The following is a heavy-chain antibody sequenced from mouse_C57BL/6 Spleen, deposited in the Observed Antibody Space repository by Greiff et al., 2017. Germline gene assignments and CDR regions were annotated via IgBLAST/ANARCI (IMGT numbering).Heavy chain of an antibody. D-gene: IGHD1-1*01. J-gene: IGHJ3*01. CDR1: GYAFSSYW. CDR2: IYPGDGDT. V-gene: IGHV1-80*01. Sequence: QVQLQQSGAELVKPGASVKISCKASGYAFSSYWMNWVKQRPGKGLEWIGQIYPGDGDTNYNGKFKGKATLTADTSSSTAYMQLSSLTSEDSAVYFCARGGYGSSWAYWGQGTLVTVSA. CDR3: ARGGYGSSWAY.